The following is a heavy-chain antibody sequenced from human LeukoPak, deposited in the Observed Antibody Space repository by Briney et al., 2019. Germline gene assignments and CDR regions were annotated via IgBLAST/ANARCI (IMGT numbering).Heavy chain of an antibody. CDR2: INHSGST. Sequence: SETLSLSCAVSGVSFSGYYLSWIRQPPGKGLEWIGEINHSGSTNYNPSLKSRVTISVDTSKYQFSLKLSSVTAADTAVYYCARAGSQYYDFWSGYYPGKIFDYWGQGTLVTVSS. V-gene: IGHV4-34*01. D-gene: IGHD3-3*01. CDR1: GVSFSGYY. J-gene: IGHJ4*02. CDR3: ARAGSQYYDFWSGYYPGKIFDY.